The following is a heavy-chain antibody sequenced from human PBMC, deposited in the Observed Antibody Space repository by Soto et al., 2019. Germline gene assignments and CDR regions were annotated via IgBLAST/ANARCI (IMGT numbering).Heavy chain of an antibody. V-gene: IGHV3-23*01. D-gene: IGHD3-10*01. Sequence: PGGSLRLSCAASGFTFSSYAMSWVRQAPGKGLEWVSAISGSGGSTYYADSVKGRFTISRDNSKNTLYLQMNSLRAEDTAVYYCAKDLSRSRLWFGPLGALDIWGQGTMVTVSS. CDR3: AKDLSRSRLWFGPLGALDI. CDR1: GFTFSSYA. J-gene: IGHJ3*02. CDR2: ISGSGGST.